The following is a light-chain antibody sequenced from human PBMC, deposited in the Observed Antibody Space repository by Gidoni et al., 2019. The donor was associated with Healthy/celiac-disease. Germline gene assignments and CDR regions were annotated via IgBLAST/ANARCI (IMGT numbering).Light chain of an antibody. Sequence: DIQMTQSPSSLSASVGDRVTITCQASQDISNYLNWYQQKPGKAPKLLIYDASNLETGVPSRFSGSGSGTDVTLTISSLQPEDIATYYCQQYDNLPPSLTFGGGTKVEIK. J-gene: IGKJ4*01. CDR3: QQYDNLPPSLT. CDR1: QDISNY. V-gene: IGKV1-33*01. CDR2: DAS.